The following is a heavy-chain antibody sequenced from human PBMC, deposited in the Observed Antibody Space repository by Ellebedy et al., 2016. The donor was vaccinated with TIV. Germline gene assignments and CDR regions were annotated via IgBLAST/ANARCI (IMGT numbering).Heavy chain of an antibody. J-gene: IGHJ6*03. D-gene: IGHD2-21*02. V-gene: IGHV3-23*01. CDR1: GFTFSSYA. Sequence: GGSLRLSXAASGFTFSSYAMNWVRQAPGRRLEWVSAISGSGGSTHYVDSVRGRFTISRDNSKNTLYLQMTSLRAEDTAVYYCAKAPTAIFAHFYYYYYYMDVWGKGTTVTVSS. CDR3: AKAPTAIFAHFYYYYYYMDV. CDR2: ISGSGGST.